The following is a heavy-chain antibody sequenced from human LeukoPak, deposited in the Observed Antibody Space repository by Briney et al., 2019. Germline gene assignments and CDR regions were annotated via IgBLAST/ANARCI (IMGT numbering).Heavy chain of an antibody. CDR3: ARRPRFNTGWSSADGSRG. CDR2: INHSGST. J-gene: IGHJ4*02. D-gene: IGHD6-19*01. Sequence: PSETLSLTCAVYGGSFSGFYWSWIRQPPGKGLEWIGEINHSGSTNYNPSLKSRVTISADTSKNQFSLKLSSVTAADTAMYFCARRPRFNTGWSSADGSRGWGQGTLVTVSS. V-gene: IGHV4-34*01. CDR1: GGSFSGFY.